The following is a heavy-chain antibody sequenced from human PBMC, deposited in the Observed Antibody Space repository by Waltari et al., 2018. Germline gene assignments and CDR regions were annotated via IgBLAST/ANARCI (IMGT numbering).Heavy chain of an antibody. CDR1: GYTLTELS. Sequence: QVQLVQSGAEVKKPGASVKVSCKVSGYTLTELSMHWVRQAPGKGLGWMGGLEPEEGEPSYARKCKGGITMTEDTTTDTAYMELSSLRSEDTAVYDCAIIPSPGRAAAGTDPYYFDYWGQGTLVTVSS. CDR2: LEPEEGEP. J-gene: IGHJ4*02. CDR3: AIIPSPGRAAAGTDPYYFDY. D-gene: IGHD6-13*01. V-gene: IGHV1-24*01.